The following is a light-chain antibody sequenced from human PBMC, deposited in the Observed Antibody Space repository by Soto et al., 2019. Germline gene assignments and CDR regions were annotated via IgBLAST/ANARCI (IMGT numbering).Light chain of an antibody. CDR2: GAS. CDR1: QSVGGN. Sequence: EIVMTQSPATLSVSPGERATLSCRASQSVGGNLAWYQQRPGQAPRLLIYGASTRATGIPARFSGSGSGTEFTLTISSLQSEDFALYYCQENNDWRFTFGPGTKVAIK. V-gene: IGKV3-15*01. J-gene: IGKJ3*01. CDR3: QENNDWRFT.